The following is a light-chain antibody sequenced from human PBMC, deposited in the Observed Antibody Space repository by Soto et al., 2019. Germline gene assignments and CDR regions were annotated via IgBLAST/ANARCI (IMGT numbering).Light chain of an antibody. CDR3: QQYRNWPRA. V-gene: IGKV3-15*01. CDR1: QSVGSD. J-gene: IGKJ1*01. CDR2: GAS. Sequence: EIVLTQSPGTLSLSPGERATLSCRASQSVGSDLAWYQQKPGQAPRLLIYGASTRATDMPGRFSGRGSGTEFTLTISSLQSEDYAVYYCQQYRNWPRAFGQGTKVDI.